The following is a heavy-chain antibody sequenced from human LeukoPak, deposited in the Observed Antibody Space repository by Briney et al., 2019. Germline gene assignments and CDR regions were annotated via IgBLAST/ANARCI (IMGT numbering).Heavy chain of an antibody. CDR1: GYTFTGYY. D-gene: IGHD3-22*01. V-gene: IGHV1-2*02. CDR2: INPKSGGT. CDR3: ARDDSSGYYIPFDY. J-gene: IGHJ4*02. Sequence: GASVKVSCKASGYTFTGYYMHWVRQAPGQGLEWMGWINPKSGGTNYAQKFQGRVTMTRDTSISTAYMELSRLRSDDTAVYYCARDDSSGYYIPFDYWGQGTLVTVSS.